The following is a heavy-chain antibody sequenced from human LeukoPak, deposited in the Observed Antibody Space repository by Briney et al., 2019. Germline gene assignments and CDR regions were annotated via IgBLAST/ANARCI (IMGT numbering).Heavy chain of an antibody. CDR1: GFTFSSYA. Sequence: GGSLRLSCAASGFTFSSYAMSWVRQAPGKGLEWVANIKQDGSEKYYVDSVKGRFTMSRDNAKNSLYLQMNSLRAEDTAVYYCARVQWELRGVGSYFEYWGQGALVTVSS. D-gene: IGHD1-26*01. CDR3: ARVQWELRGVGSYFEY. V-gene: IGHV3-7*01. CDR2: IKQDGSEK. J-gene: IGHJ4*02.